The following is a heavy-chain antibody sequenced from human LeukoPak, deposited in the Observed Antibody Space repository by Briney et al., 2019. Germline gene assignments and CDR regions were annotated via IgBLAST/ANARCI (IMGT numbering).Heavy chain of an antibody. Sequence: SETLSLTCTVSGGSISSYYWSWLRQPPGKGLEWIGYFYYSGSTNYNPSLKSRVTISVDTSKNQFSLKLSSVTAADTAVYYCARDSHPDYGGTISLDAFDIWGQGTMVTVSS. CDR2: FYYSGST. CDR3: ARDSHPDYGGTISLDAFDI. V-gene: IGHV4-59*01. J-gene: IGHJ3*02. D-gene: IGHD4-23*01. CDR1: GGSISSYY.